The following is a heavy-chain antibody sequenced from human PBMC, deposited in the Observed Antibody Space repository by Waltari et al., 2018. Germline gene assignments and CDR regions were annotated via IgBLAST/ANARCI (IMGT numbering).Heavy chain of an antibody. Sequence: EVLLLESGGGLVQPGGSLRLSCAASGFTFSTDAMSWVRQAPVKGLEGVSAISGSGDNTYYADSVKGRFTISRDNSKNTLYLQMNNLRAEDTAVYYCAKGGVYYTAYWGQGTLVTVSP. J-gene: IGHJ4*02. CDR2: ISGSGDNT. V-gene: IGHV3-23*01. CDR1: GFTFSTDA. D-gene: IGHD3-16*01. CDR3: AKGGVYYTAY.